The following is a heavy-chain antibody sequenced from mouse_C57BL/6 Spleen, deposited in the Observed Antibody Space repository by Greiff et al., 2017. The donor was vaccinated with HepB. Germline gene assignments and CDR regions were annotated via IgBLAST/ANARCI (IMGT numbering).Heavy chain of an antibody. Sequence: QVQLKESGAELVRPGASVTLSCKASGYTFTDYEMHWVKQTPVHGLEWMGAIDPETGGTAYNQKFKGKAILTADKSSSTAYMELRSLTSEDSAVYYCTRGESDGYYGFAYWGQGTLVTVSA. CDR2: IDPETGGT. V-gene: IGHV1-15*01. CDR1: GYTFTDYE. CDR3: TRGESDGYYGFAY. J-gene: IGHJ3*01. D-gene: IGHD2-3*01.